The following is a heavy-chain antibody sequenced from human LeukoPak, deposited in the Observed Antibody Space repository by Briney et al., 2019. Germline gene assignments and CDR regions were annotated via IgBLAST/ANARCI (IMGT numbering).Heavy chain of an antibody. CDR1: GYTFTGYY. J-gene: IGHJ4*02. V-gene: IGHV1-2*02. CDR3: ARGPTKIRYFPWNYFDY. Sequence: ASVKVSCKASGYTFTGYYMHWVRQAPGQGLEWMGWINPNSGCTNYAQKFQGRVTMTRDTSISTAYMELSRLRSDDTAVYYCARGPTKIRYFPWNYFDYWGQGTLVTVSS. CDR2: INPNSGCT. D-gene: IGHD3-9*01.